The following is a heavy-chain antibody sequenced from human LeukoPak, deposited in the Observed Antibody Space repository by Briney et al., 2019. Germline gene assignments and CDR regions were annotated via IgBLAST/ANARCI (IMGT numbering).Heavy chain of an antibody. J-gene: IGHJ4*02. V-gene: IGHV4-39*01. CDR1: GDSISSTSHY. CDR2: IYYSGTT. Sequence: SETLSLTCTVSGDSISSTSHYWAWIRQSPAKGLQWIGSIYYSGTTYYNLSLKSRVTISIDTSNNHFSLKLSSVTAADTAVYYCARQNIYGGNSVGFDYWGQGTLVTVSS. D-gene: IGHD4-23*01. CDR3: ARQNIYGGNSVGFDY.